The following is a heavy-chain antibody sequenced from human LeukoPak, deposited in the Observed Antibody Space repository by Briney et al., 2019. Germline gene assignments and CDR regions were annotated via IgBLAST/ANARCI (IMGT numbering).Heavy chain of an antibody. J-gene: IGHJ6*02. CDR3: ARDRNGYYYYGMDV. V-gene: IGHV3-48*04. Sequence: PGGSLRLSCAASGFSFSSYNMNWVRQAPGKGLEWVSYITSSSDAIYYADSVKGRFTISRDSAKNSLYLQMNSLRAEDTAVYYCARDRNGYYYYGMDVWGQGTTVTVSS. D-gene: IGHD2-8*01. CDR2: ITSSSDAI. CDR1: GFSFSSYN.